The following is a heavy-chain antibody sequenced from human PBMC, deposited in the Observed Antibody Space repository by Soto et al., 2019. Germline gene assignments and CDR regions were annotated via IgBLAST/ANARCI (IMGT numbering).Heavy chain of an antibody. Sequence: GASLKVSCKASGYTFASYGISWVRQAPGQGLEWMGWISAYNGNTNYAQKLQGRVTMTTDTSTSTAYMELRSLRSDDTAVCYCARGYFNVQSKRWLQFAPFDYWGQGTLVTVSS. V-gene: IGHV1-18*04. D-gene: IGHD5-12*01. CDR3: ARGYFNVQSKRWLQFAPFDY. J-gene: IGHJ4*02. CDR1: GYTFASYG. CDR2: ISAYNGNT.